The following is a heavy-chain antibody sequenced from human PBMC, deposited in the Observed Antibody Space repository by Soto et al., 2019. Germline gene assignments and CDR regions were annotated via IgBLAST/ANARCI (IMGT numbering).Heavy chain of an antibody. D-gene: IGHD5-18*01. CDR3: AKDGTAMVFRFVY. J-gene: IGHJ4*02. CDR1: GFSFRTYA. CDR2: LSGSGNKT. V-gene: IGHV3-23*01. Sequence: GGSLRLSCAASGFSFRTYAMSWVRQAPGKGLEWVSALSGSGNKTYYADSVRGRFTISRDNSKNTLYLQMHSLRVEDTAVYYCAKDGTAMVFRFVYWGQGTLVTVSS.